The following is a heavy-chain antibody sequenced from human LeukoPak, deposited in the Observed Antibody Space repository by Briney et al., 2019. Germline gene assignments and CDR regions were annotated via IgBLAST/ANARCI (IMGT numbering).Heavy chain of an antibody. D-gene: IGHD1-26*01. CDR1: GLTFSSYG. CDR3: PSGGSYYFDY. J-gene: IGHJ4*02. Sequence: PGGSLRLSCAASGLTFSSYGMHWVRQAPGRGLEWVAVIWYDGSNKYYADSVKGRFTISRDNSKNTLYLQMNSLRAEDTAVYYCPSGGSYYFDYWGPGTLVTVSS. V-gene: IGHV3-33*01. CDR2: IWYDGSNK.